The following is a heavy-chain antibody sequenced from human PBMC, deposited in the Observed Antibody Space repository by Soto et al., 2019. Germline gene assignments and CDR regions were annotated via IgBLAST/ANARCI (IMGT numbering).Heavy chain of an antibody. CDR1: GFTVSSNY. Sequence: EVQLVESGGGLVQPGGSLRLSCAASGFTVSSNYMSWVRQAPGKGLEWVSVIYSGGSTYYADSVKGRFTISRDNSKNTLYLQMNSLRAEDTAVYYCARAVERITIFGVVTYDAFDIWGQGTVVTVSS. V-gene: IGHV3-66*01. CDR3: ARAVERITIFGVVTYDAFDI. CDR2: IYSGGST. J-gene: IGHJ3*02. D-gene: IGHD3-3*01.